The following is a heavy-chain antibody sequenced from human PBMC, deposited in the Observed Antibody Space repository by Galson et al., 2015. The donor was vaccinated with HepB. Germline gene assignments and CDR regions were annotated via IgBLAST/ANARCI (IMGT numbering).Heavy chain of an antibody. V-gene: IGHV3-30*18. CDR2: MSNDGSIK. D-gene: IGHD4-11*01. Sequence: SLILSCAASGFTFSTYGMHWVRQAPGKGLEWVAVMSNDGSIKFYADPVEGRFTISRDNSESTLYLQMNSLRAEDTAVYYCVKDRGYGNYGNYFDYWGQGTLVTVSS. CDR1: GFTFSTYG. CDR3: VKDRGYGNYGNYFDY. J-gene: IGHJ4*02.